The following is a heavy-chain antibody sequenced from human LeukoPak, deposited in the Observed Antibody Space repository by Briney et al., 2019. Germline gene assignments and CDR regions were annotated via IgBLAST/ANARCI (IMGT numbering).Heavy chain of an antibody. CDR1: GFTFSSYS. CDR2: ISSSSSYI. V-gene: IGHV3-21*01. J-gene: IGHJ4*02. D-gene: IGHD4-17*01. CDR3: VRDPATVTTVFDY. Sequence: GGSLRLSCAASGFTFSSYSMNWVRQAPGKGLEWVSSISSSSSYIYYADSVKGRFTISRDNAKNSLYLQMNSLRAEDTAVYYCVRDPATVTTVFDYWGQGTLVTVSS.